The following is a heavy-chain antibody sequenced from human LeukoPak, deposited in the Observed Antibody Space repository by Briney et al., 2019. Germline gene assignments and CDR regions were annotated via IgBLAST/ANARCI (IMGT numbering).Heavy chain of an antibody. CDR1: GGTFSSYA. D-gene: IGHD3-3*01. CDR3: AREPSGYYTGAFDI. J-gene: IGHJ3*02. Sequence: ASVKVSCKASGGTFSSYAISWVRQATGQGLEWMGWMNPNSGNTGYAQKFQGRVTITRNTSISTAYIELSSLRSEDTAVYYCAREPSGYYTGAFDIWGQGTMVTVSS. V-gene: IGHV1-8*03. CDR2: MNPNSGNT.